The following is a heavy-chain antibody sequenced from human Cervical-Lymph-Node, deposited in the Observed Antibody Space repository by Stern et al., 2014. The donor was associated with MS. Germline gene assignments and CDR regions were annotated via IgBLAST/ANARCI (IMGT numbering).Heavy chain of an antibody. V-gene: IGHV5-51*01. CDR2: IFPGGSDI. Sequence: EVQLVESGPEVKRPGESLKISCQASGYTFTSYWIGWVRQMPGKGLEWIAIIFPGGSDIRYNPSFQGPVTIPANKSSSTASLERKNRRPSATAIYYCARQRYFDYWGQGTLVTVSS. J-gene: IGHJ4*02. CDR3: ARQRYFDY. CDR1: GYTFTSYW.